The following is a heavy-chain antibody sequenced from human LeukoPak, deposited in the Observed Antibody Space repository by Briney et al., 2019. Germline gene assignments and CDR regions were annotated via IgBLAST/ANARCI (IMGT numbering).Heavy chain of an antibody. D-gene: IGHD2-15*01. CDR1: GGSFSGYY. J-gene: IGHJ4*02. CDR3: ARRPCSGGSCYMFDY. Sequence: SETLSLTCAVYGGSFSGYYWSWIRQPPGKGLEWIGEINHSGSTNYNPSLKSRVTISVDTSKNQFSLKLSSVTAADTAVYYCARRPCSGGSCYMFDYWGQGTPVTVSS. CDR2: INHSGST. V-gene: IGHV4-34*01.